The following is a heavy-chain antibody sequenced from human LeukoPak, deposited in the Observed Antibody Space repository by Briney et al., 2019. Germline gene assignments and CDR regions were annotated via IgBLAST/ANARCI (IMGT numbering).Heavy chain of an antibody. V-gene: IGHV4-4*07. Sequence: SETLSLTCTVSGGSISSYYWSWIRQPAGKGLEWIGRIYTSGNTNYTPSLKSRVTMSVDTSKNQFSLRLSSVPAADTAVYYCARISSYSYGMDVWGQGTTVTVSS. CDR2: IYTSGNT. CDR1: GGSISSYY. CDR3: ARISSYSYGMDV. J-gene: IGHJ6*02. D-gene: IGHD6-6*01.